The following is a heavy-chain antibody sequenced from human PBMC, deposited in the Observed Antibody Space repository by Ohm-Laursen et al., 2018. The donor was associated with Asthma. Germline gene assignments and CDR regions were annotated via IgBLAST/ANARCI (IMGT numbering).Heavy chain of an antibody. CDR3: ARDRQTGGASYFDY. Sequence: ASVKVSCKASGYTFTGYYMHWVRQAPGQGLEWMGRINPNSGGTNYAQKFQGRVTMTRDTSISTAYVELSRLRSDDTAVYYCARDRQTGGASYFDYWGQGTLVTVSS. D-gene: IGHD2-8*02. V-gene: IGHV1-2*06. CDR1: GYTFTGYY. J-gene: IGHJ4*02. CDR2: INPNSGGT.